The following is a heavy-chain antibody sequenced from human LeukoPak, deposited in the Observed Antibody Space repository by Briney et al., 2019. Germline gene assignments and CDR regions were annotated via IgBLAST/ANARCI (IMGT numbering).Heavy chain of an antibody. V-gene: IGHV4-39*07. D-gene: IGHD3-22*01. CDR2: IYYSGST. Sequence: SETLSLTCTVSGDSISSGSYFWGWIRQPPGKGLEWIGSIYYSGSTYYNPSLKSRVTISVDTSKNQFSLKLSSVTAADTAVYYCARWDYYDSSGYPYDAFDIWGQGTMVTVSS. J-gene: IGHJ3*02. CDR1: GDSISSGSYF. CDR3: ARWDYYDSSGYPYDAFDI.